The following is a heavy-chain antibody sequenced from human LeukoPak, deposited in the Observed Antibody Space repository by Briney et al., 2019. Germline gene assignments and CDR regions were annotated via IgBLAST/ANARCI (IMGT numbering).Heavy chain of an antibody. D-gene: IGHD3-22*01. Sequence: ASGPALVKPTQTLTLTCTFSGFSLSTSGMRVSWIRQPPGKALEWLARIDWDDDKFYSTSLKTRLTISKDTSKNQVVLTMTNMDPVDTATYYCARSSDYYDSSGYYDYWGQGTLVTVSS. CDR1: GFSLSTSGMR. J-gene: IGHJ4*02. CDR2: IDWDDDK. CDR3: ARSSDYYDSSGYYDY. V-gene: IGHV2-70*04.